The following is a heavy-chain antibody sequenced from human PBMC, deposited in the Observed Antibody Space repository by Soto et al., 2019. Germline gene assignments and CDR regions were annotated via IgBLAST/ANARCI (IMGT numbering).Heavy chain of an antibody. Sequence: SETLSLTCTVSGGSISSYYWSWIRRPPGKGLEWIGYIYYSGSTKYNPSLKSRVTISVDTSKNRFSLRLSSVTAADTAVYYCARVWGGAFDFWGQGTMVTVSS. CDR3: ARVWGGAFDF. J-gene: IGHJ3*01. CDR2: IYYSGST. D-gene: IGHD3-10*01. CDR1: GGSISSYY. V-gene: IGHV4-59*01.